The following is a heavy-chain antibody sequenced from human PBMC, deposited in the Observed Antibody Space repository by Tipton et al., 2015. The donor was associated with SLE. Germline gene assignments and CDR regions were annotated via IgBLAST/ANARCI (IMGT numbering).Heavy chain of an antibody. V-gene: IGHV3-49*03. CDR1: GFTFGDYA. J-gene: IGHJ6*02. Sequence: SLRLSCTASGFTFGDYAMSWFRQAPGKGLEWVGFIRSKAYGGTTEYAASVKGRFTISRDDSKSIAYLQMNSLKPEDTAVYYCTRDLDYYDSSGYDYYYGMDVWGQGTTVPVSS. CDR2: IRSKAYGGTT. D-gene: IGHD3-22*01. CDR3: TRDLDYYDSSGYDYYYGMDV.